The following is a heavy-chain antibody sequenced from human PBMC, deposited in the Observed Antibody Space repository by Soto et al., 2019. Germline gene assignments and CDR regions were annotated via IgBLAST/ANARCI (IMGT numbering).Heavy chain of an antibody. CDR1: GFTFSSYA. Sequence: GGSLRLSCXASGFTFSSYAMSWVRQAPGKGLEWVSAISGSGGSTYYADSVKGRFTISRDNSKNTLYLQMNSLGAEDTAVYYCAKVRYDFWSGYYCGMDVWGQGTTVTVSS. J-gene: IGHJ6*02. CDR3: AKVRYDFWSGYYCGMDV. D-gene: IGHD3-3*01. V-gene: IGHV3-23*01. CDR2: ISGSGGST.